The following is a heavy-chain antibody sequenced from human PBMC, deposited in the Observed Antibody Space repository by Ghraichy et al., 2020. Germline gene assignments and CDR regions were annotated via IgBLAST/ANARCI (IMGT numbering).Heavy chain of an antibody. CDR3: ARGNRGFLEWLLRACCWYFDL. D-gene: IGHD3-3*01. Sequence: SETLSLTCAVYGGSFSGYYWSWIRQPPGKGLEWIGEINHSGSTNYNPSLKSRVTISVDTSKNQFSLKLSSVTAADTAVYYCARGNRGFLEWLLRACCWYFDLWGRGTLVTVSS. CDR2: INHSGST. J-gene: IGHJ2*01. CDR1: GGSFSGYY. V-gene: IGHV4-34*01.